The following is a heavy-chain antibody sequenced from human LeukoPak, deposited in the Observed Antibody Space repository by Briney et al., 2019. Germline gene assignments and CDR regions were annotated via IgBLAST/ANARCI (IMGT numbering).Heavy chain of an antibody. CDR1: GYTFTSYG. V-gene: IGHV1-18*01. J-gene: IGHJ2*01. D-gene: IGHD3-3*01. CDR2: ISAYNGNT. Sequence: ASVKVSCKASGYTFTSYGISWVRQAPGQGLEWMGWISAYNGNTNYAQKLQGRVTMTTDTSTSTAYMELRSLRSDDTAVYYCARDLTIFGVPHWYFDLWGRGTLVTVSS. CDR3: ARDLTIFGVPHWYFDL.